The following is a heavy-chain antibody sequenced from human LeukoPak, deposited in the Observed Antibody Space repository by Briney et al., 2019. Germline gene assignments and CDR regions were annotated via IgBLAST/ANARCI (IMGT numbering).Heavy chain of an antibody. CDR2: INQDGSER. V-gene: IGHV3-7*01. J-gene: IGHJ4*02. Sequence: QPGGSLRLSCAASRFTFSNYWMTWVRQAPGKGLEWVANINQDGSERYYVDSVKGRFTISRDNAKNSLYLQMNSLRAADTAMYYCARDWLLGETLAIQGPVDYLGQATKVTDPS. CDR3: ARDWLLGETLAIQGPVDY. D-gene: IGHD3-3*02. CDR1: RFTFSNYW.